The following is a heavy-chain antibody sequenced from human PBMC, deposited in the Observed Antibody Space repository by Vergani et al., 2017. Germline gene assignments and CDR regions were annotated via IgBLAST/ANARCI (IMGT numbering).Heavy chain of an antibody. J-gene: IGHJ3*02. Sequence: EVQLLESGGDLVQPGGSLRLSCAASGFTFIMHAMSWVRQAPGKGLEWVSTLSASARRTHYADSVKGRLTISRDNSKNTLFLHMNSLRPEDTAVYYCAKVGHSEVAGTFGAFDIWGQVIMVTVSS. CDR2: LSASARRT. CDR1: GFTFIMHA. V-gene: IGHV3-23*01. CDR3: AKVGHSEVAGTFGAFDI. D-gene: IGHD6-19*01.